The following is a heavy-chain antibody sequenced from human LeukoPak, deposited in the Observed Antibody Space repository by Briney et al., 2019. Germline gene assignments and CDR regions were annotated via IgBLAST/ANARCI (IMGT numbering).Heavy chain of an antibody. D-gene: IGHD1-26*01. CDR3: AFTVGATSFDY. V-gene: IGHV3-66*01. CDR1: GFTVSSNY. CDR2: IYSGGST. Sequence: GGSLGFSCEASGFTVSSNYMGWVRQAPGKGLEWVSVIYSGGSTYYADSVKGRFTISRDNSRNTLYLQMNSLRAEDTAVYYCAFTVGATSFDYWGQGTLVTVSS. J-gene: IGHJ4*02.